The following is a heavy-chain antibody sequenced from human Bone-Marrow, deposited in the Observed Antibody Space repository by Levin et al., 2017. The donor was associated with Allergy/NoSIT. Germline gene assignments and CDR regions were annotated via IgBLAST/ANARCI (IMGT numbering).Heavy chain of an antibody. CDR2: ISYHGTDK. Sequence: GESLKISCAASGFTFADYGMHWVRQAPGKGLQWVSLISYHGTDKYYADTVKGRFTISRDNSKNTVHLQMDSLGPEDTAVYYCATDIEPNRYVREEICAHWGQGTLVTVSS. J-gene: IGHJ4*02. CDR1: GFTFADYG. V-gene: IGHV3-30*03. CDR3: ATDIEPNRYVREEICAH. D-gene: IGHD2-15*01.